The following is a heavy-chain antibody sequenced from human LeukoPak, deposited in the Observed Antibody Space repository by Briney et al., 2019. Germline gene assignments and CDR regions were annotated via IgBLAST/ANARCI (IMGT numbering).Heavy chain of an antibody. V-gene: IGHV4-61*02. J-gene: IGHJ4*02. D-gene: IGHD2-21*01. CDR3: AREIREGIVVVIAIFDY. CDR1: GGSISSGSYY. Sequence: PSQTLSLTCTVSGGSISSGSYYWSWIRQPAGKGLEWIGRIYTSGSTNYNPSLKSRVTISVDTSKNQLSLKLSSVTAADTAVYYCAREIREGIVVVIAIFDYWGQGTLVTVSS. CDR2: IYTSGST.